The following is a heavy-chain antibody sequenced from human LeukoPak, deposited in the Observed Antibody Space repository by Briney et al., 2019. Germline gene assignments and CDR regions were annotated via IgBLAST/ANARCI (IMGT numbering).Heavy chain of an antibody. CDR2: INHSGST. V-gene: IGHV4-34*01. CDR3: AKSTDFYGSGNYWDINYYFGY. D-gene: IGHD3-10*01. CDR1: GGSFSDYS. J-gene: IGHJ4*02. Sequence: PSETLSLTCAVYGGSFSDYSWSWLRQTPEKGLEWIGEINHSGSTNYNPSLKSRVIMSVDTSKNQFSLKLSSVTAADTAVYYCAKSTDFYGSGNYWDINYYFGYWGQGTLVTVSS.